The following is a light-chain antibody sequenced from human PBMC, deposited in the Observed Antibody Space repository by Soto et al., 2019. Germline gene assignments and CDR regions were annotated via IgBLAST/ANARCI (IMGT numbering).Light chain of an antibody. CDR3: QQSYSSSIT. CDR2: AAS. J-gene: IGKJ5*01. V-gene: IGKV1-8*01. Sequence: AIRMTQSPSSFSASTGDRVTITCRASQGISSYLAWYQQKPGKAPKLLIYAASNLQSGVPSRFSGSGSGTEFTLTISSLHPDDLATYYCQQSYSSSITFGQGTRLEIK. CDR1: QGISSY.